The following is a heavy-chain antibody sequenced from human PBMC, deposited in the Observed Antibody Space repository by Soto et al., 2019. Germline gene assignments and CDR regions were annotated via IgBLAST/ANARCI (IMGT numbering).Heavy chain of an antibody. CDR3: ARDAGITGTPGDFDY. V-gene: IGHV3-53*01. Sequence: EVKLVESGGGLIQPGGSLRLSCADSGFTVSSNYISWVRQAPGKGLEWVAVIYSGERAFYADSVKGRFTISRDTSKNTLYLQMNSLRAEDTAVYYCARDAGITGTPGDFDYWGQGTLVPVSS. J-gene: IGHJ4*02. CDR2: IYSGERA. D-gene: IGHD1-20*01. CDR1: GFTVSSNY.